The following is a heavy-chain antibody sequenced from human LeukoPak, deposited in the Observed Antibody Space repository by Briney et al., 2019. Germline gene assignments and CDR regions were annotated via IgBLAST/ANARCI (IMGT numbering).Heavy chain of an antibody. Sequence: GGSLRLSCAASGFTFSSYAMHWVRQAPGKGLEWVAVISYDGSNKYYADSVKGRFTIPRDNSKNTLYLQMNSLRAEDTAVYYCARATGEIAVAGTDYWGQGTLVTVSS. CDR1: GFTFSSYA. CDR2: ISYDGSNK. CDR3: ARATGEIAVAGTDY. J-gene: IGHJ4*02. V-gene: IGHV3-30-3*01. D-gene: IGHD6-19*01.